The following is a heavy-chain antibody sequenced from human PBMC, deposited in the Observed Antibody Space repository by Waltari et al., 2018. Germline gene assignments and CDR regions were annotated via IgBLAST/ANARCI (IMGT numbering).Heavy chain of an antibody. J-gene: IGHJ4*02. Sequence: QLHLQESGPGLLKPSETLSLTCAVSGYSTRGGDFWGWIRQPPGKGLEWIGSIYPGGDTYFNPSLKSRVTISVDKSKNQYSLNLRSMTAADTAVYYCARRGRLSSYFFDYWGQGTLVTVSS. CDR3: ARRGRLSSYFFDY. CDR1: GYSTRGGDF. CDR2: IYPGGDT. V-gene: IGHV4-38-2*01. D-gene: IGHD2-15*01.